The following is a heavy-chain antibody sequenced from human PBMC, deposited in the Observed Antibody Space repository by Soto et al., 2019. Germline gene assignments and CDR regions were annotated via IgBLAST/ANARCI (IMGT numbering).Heavy chain of an antibody. CDR1: GFTFSSYW. CDR3: ARVGIGVYHFDY. CDR2: INSDGSTT. D-gene: IGHD3-16*01. V-gene: IGHV3-74*01. Sequence: GSLRLSCAASGFTFSSYWMHWVRQAPGKGLVWVSRINSDGSTTSYADSVKGRFTISRDNAKNTLYLQMNSLRAEDTAVYYCARVGIGVYHFDYWGKGTLVTVPS. J-gene: IGHJ4*02.